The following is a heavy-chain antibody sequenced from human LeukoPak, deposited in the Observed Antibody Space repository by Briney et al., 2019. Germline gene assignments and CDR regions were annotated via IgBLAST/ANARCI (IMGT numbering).Heavy chain of an antibody. V-gene: IGHV5-51*01. CDR2: IYPGDSDT. Sequence: GESLKISCKGSGYSFTSYWIGWVRQMPGKGLEWMGIIYPGDSDTRYSPSFQGQVTISADKSISTAYLQWSSLKASDTAMYYCARRGYCSGGSCYDFDYWGQGTLVTVSS. J-gene: IGHJ4*02. CDR1: GYSFTSYW. D-gene: IGHD2-15*01. CDR3: ARRGYCSGGSCYDFDY.